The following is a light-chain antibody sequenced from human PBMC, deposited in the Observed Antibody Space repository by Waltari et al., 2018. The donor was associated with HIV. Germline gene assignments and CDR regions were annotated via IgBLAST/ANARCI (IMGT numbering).Light chain of an antibody. CDR2: DAS. J-gene: IGKJ4*01. CDR1: QSVSSY. Sequence: DIVLTQSPATLSLSPGERATLSCRASQSVSSYLAWYQQKPGQAPRLLIYDASNRATGIPARFSGSGSGTDFTLTISSLEPEDFAVYNCQQRSNWPLTFGGGTKVEIK. V-gene: IGKV3-11*01. CDR3: QQRSNWPLT.